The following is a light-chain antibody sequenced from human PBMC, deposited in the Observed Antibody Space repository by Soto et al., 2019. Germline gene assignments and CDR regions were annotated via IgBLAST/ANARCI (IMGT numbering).Light chain of an antibody. J-gene: IGKJ3*01. CDR2: KAT. V-gene: IGKV1-5*03. CDR3: QQSYSTPLFT. Sequence: DIQMTQSPSTLSASVGDRVTITCRASQSITTWLAWYQQKPGKAPKLLIYKATNLQSGVPSRFSGSGSGTEFSLTISSLQPDDFATYYCQQSYSTPLFTFGPGTKVEVK. CDR1: QSITTW.